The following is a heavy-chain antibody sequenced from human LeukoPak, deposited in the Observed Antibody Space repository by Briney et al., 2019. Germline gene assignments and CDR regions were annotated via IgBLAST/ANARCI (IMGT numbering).Heavy chain of an antibody. Sequence: SVKVSCKASGGTFSSYAISWVRQAPGQGLEWMGGIIPIFGTANYAQKFQGRVTITADKFTNKVYMELSSLRSDDTAIYFCARVNGYCSSISCFLDYWGQGTLVTVSS. J-gene: IGHJ4*02. CDR1: GGTFSSYA. CDR3: ARVNGYCSSISCFLDY. D-gene: IGHD2-2*01. CDR2: IIPIFGTA. V-gene: IGHV1-69*06.